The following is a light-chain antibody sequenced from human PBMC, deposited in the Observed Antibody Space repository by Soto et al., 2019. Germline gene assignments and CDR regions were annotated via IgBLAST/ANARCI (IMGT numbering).Light chain of an antibody. CDR2: ANT. V-gene: IGLV1-40*01. J-gene: IGLJ2*01. CDR3: QSYDSSLSHVV. CDR1: SSNIGARYD. Sequence: QSVLAQPPSVSGAPGQRVTISCTGSSSNIGARYDVHWYQQLPGTAPKLLIFANTNRPSGVPDRFSGSKSGTSASLAITGLQAEDEADYYCQSYDSSLSHVVFGGVTKLTVL.